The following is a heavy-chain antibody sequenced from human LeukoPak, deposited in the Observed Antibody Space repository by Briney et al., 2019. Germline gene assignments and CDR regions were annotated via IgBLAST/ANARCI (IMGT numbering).Heavy chain of an antibody. Sequence: GGSLRLSCAASGFTISSYWMSWVRQAPGKGLEWVSSISSSSSYIYYADSVKGRFTISRDNAKNSLYLQMNSLRAEDTAVYYCARLVVTAILGFDPWGQGTLVTVSS. J-gene: IGHJ5*02. D-gene: IGHD2-21*02. CDR3: ARLVVTAILGFDP. CDR2: ISSSSSYI. CDR1: GFTISSYW. V-gene: IGHV3-21*01.